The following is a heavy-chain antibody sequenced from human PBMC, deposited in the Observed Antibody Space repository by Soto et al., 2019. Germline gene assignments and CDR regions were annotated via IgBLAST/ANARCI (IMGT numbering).Heavy chain of an antibody. CDR1: GITISNYP. V-gene: IGHV3-23*01. D-gene: IGHD3-22*01. Sequence: EVQLLESGGGLVQPGGSLRLSCAASGITISNYPMSWVRQAPGKGLEWVSGISGSGDRTYYAASAKGRFTISKDISRNSVSLQLDSLRVEDTAVYFCVKDDGGYPSTAPHWGQGTLVTVSS. CDR3: VKDDGGYPSTAPH. J-gene: IGHJ4*02. CDR2: ISGSGDRT.